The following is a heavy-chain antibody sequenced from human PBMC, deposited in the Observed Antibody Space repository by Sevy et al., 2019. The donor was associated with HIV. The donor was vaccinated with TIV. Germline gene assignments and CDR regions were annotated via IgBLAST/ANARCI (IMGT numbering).Heavy chain of an antibody. CDR2: IYYSGST. Sequence: SETLSLTCTVSGGSISSSSYYWGWIRQPPGKGLEWIGSIYYSGSTYSNPSLKSRVTISVDTSKNQSSLKLSSVTAADTAVYYGARQAHIVVVPAAIEGPGWFDPWGQGTLVTVSS. J-gene: IGHJ5*02. D-gene: IGHD2-2*02. V-gene: IGHV4-39*01. CDR1: GGSISSSSYY. CDR3: ARQAHIVVVPAAIEGPGWFDP.